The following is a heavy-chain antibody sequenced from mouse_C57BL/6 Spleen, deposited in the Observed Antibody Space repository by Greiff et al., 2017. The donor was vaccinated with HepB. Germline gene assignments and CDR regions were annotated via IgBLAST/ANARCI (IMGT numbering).Heavy chain of an antibody. CDR1: GYTFTDYN. CDR2: INPNNGGT. J-gene: IGHJ4*01. Sequence: VQLQQSGPELVKPGASVKMSCKASGYTFTDYNMHWVKQSHGKSLEWIGYINPNNGGTSYNQKFKGKATLTVNKSSSKAYMELRSLTSVDSAVYYCAVYYSNDYYYAMDYWGQGTSVTVSS. CDR3: AVYYSNDYYYAMDY. V-gene: IGHV1-22*01. D-gene: IGHD2-5*01.